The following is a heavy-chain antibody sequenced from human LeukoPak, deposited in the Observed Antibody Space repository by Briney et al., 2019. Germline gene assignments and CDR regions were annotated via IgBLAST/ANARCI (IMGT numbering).Heavy chain of an antibody. V-gene: IGHV3-23*01. CDR3: AKDYGYGPNDY. CDR2: ISGSGGST. Sequence: SGGSLRLSCAASGFTFDDYGMSWVRQAPGKGLEWVSAISGSGGSTYYADSVKGRFTISRDNSKNTLYLQMNSLRAEDTAVYYCAKDYGYGPNDYWGQGTLVTVSS. CDR1: GFTFDDYG. D-gene: IGHD1-1*01. J-gene: IGHJ4*02.